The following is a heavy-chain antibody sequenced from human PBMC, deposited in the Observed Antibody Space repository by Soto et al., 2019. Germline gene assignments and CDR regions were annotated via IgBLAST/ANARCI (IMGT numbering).Heavy chain of an antibody. CDR2: ISSSSSYI. Sequence: GSLRLSCAASGFTFSSYSMNWVRQAPGKGLEWVSSISSSSSYIYYADSVKGRFTISRDNSKNTLYLQMNSLRAEDTAVYYCALLSGWYGRYYFDDWGQGTLVTVSS. CDR1: GFTFSSYS. J-gene: IGHJ4*02. D-gene: IGHD6-19*01. CDR3: ALLSGWYGRYYFDD. V-gene: IGHV3-21*04.